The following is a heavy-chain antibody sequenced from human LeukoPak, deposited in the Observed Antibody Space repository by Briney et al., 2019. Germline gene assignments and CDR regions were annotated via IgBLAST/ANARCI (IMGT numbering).Heavy chain of an antibody. CDR3: AISIAVAGTRRYYYYYMDV. Sequence: PGGSLRLSCAAPGFTVSSNYMSWVRQAPGKGLEWVSVIYSGGSTYYADSVKGRFTISRDNSKNTLYLQMNSLRAEDTAVYYCAISIAVAGTRRYYYYYMDVWGKGTTVTISS. V-gene: IGHV3-66*01. D-gene: IGHD6-19*01. CDR1: GFTVSSNY. CDR2: IYSGGST. J-gene: IGHJ6*03.